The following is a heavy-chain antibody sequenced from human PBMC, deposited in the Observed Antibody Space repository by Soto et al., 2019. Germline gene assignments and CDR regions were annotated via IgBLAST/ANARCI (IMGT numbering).Heavy chain of an antibody. CDR3: ALTTRYCGGDCYLPSDY. CDR1: GYSFTSYW. CDR2: IYPGDSDT. V-gene: IGHV5-51*01. J-gene: IGHJ4*02. Sequence: GESLKISCKGSGYSFTSYWIGWVRQMPGKGLEWMGIIYPGDSDTRYSPSFQGQVTISADKSISTAYLQWSSLKASDTAMYYCALTTRYCGGDCYLPSDYWGQGTLVTVSS. D-gene: IGHD2-21*02.